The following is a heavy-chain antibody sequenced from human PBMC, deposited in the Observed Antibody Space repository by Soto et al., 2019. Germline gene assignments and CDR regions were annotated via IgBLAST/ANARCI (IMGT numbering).Heavy chain of an antibody. D-gene: IGHD1-1*01. J-gene: IGHJ4*02. CDR1: CAGYFTSVA. Sequence: SVKVSCKASCAGYFTSVAVQWVRQTRAQRLEWLGWIPVGISHTDYAPAFHGRIAITRELSTRTVDLELNSLSSDDTAVYFCAAAATPWQPYTPSDSWGQGTVVTVPQ. V-gene: IGHV1-58*01. CDR2: IPVGISHT. CDR3: AAAATPWQPYTPSDS.